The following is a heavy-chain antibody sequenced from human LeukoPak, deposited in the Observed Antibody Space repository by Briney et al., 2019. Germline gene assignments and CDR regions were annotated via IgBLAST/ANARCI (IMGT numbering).Heavy chain of an antibody. J-gene: IGHJ4*02. CDR3: ATDLLGVYYYDSSGYSNDY. D-gene: IGHD3-22*01. CDR1: GYTLTELS. V-gene: IGHV1-24*01. CDR2: FDPEDGET. Sequence: GASVKVSCKVSGYTLTELSMHWVRQAPGKGLEWMGGFDPEDGETIYAQKFQGRVTTTEDTSTDTAYMELSSLRSEDTAVYYCATDLLGVYYYDSSGYSNDYWGQGTLVTVSS.